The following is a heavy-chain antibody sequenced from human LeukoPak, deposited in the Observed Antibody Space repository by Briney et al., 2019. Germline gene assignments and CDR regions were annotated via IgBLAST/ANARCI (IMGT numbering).Heavy chain of an antibody. CDR1: GFRFSTYK. D-gene: IGHD3-10*01. J-gene: IGHJ4*02. V-gene: IGHV3-21*04. Sequence: PGGSLRLSCLASGFRFSTYKMNWVRQAPGEGLEWVSSITSSGDYLYYADSVKGRFTISRDNAKNSLYLQMNSLRTEDTAVYYCARVMRRGWFGDLKFDYWGQGTLVTVSS. CDR3: ARVMRRGWFGDLKFDY. CDR2: ITSSGDYL.